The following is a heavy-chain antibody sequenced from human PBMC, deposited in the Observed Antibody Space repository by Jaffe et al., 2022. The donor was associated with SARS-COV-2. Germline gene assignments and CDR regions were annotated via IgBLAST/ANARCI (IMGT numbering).Heavy chain of an antibody. CDR2: ISYDGSNK. Sequence: QVQLVESGGGVVQPGRSLRLSCAASGFTFSSYAMHWVRQAPGKGLEWVAVISYDGSNKYYADSVKGRFTISRDNSKNTLYLQMNSLRAEDTAVYYCARGNGGNSPLPLDYWGQGTLVTVSS. D-gene: IGHD2-21*02. CDR1: GFTFSSYA. J-gene: IGHJ4*02. CDR3: ARGNGGNSPLPLDY. V-gene: IGHV3-30*04.